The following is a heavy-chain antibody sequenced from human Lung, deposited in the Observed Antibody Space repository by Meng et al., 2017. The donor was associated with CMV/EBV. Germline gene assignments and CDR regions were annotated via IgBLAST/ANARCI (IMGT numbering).Heavy chain of an antibody. J-gene: IGHJ4*02. CDR3: ARAARPTWVQLDSDYFDY. CDR2: INSKSGGT. Sequence: QVQLVQSGAEVKKPGASVKVSCKASGYTFIGYYIYWVRQAPGQGLEWMGRINSKSGGTISAQKFQGRVTVTRDTSISTVYVELSGLTSDDTAVYFCARAARPTWVQLDSDYFDYWGPGTLVTVSS. V-gene: IGHV1-2*06. CDR1: GYTFIGYY. D-gene: IGHD5-24*01.